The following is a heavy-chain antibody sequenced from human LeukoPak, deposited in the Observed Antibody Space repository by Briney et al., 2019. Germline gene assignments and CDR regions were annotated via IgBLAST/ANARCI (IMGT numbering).Heavy chain of an antibody. Sequence: PSETLSLTCTVSGGSLSSYYWSWIRQPPGKGLEWIGYIYYSGSTHDNPSLKSRVTISRDTSKNQFSLKLSSVTAADTAVYYCARVLTYSSSSVSAFDIWGQGTMVTVSS. V-gene: IGHV4-59*01. D-gene: IGHD6-13*01. CDR3: ARVLTYSSSSVSAFDI. CDR2: IYYSGST. J-gene: IGHJ3*02. CDR1: GGSLSSYY.